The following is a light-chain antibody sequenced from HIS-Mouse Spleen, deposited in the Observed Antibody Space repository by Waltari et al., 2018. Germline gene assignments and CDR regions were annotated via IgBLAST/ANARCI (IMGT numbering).Light chain of an antibody. CDR2: GAS. CDR1: QRVSSSH. V-gene: IGKV3-20*01. J-gene: IGKJ2*01. Sequence: EIVLTQSPGTMSLSPGERATLSCRASQRVSSSHLAWYQQKPGQAPRLLIYGASSRATGIPDRFSGSWSGTDFTLTISRLEPEDFAVYYCQQYSSSPPYTFGQGTKLEIK. CDR3: QQYSSSPPYT.